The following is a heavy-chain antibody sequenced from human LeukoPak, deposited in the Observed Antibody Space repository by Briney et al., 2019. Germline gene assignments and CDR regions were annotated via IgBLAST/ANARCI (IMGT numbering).Heavy chain of an antibody. CDR1: GYTFTSYD. J-gene: IGHJ4*02. CDR3: ARRGGERDEYYFDY. D-gene: IGHD5-24*01. CDR2: MNPNSGNT. V-gene: IGHV1-8*01. Sequence: ASVKVSCKASGYTFTSYDINWVRQAAGQGLEWMGWMNPNSGNTGYAQKFQGRVTMTRNTSISTAYMELSSLRSEDTAVYYCARRGGERDEYYFDYWGQGTLVTVSS.